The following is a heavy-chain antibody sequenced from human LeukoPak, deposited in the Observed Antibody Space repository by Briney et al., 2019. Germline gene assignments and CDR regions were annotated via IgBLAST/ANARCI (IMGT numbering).Heavy chain of an antibody. CDR2: IYYGGST. CDR1: GGSISSSSYY. CDR3: ASITTDYYYYYMDV. Sequence: SETLSLTCTVSGGSISSSSYYWGWIRQPPGKGLEWIGSIYYGGSTYYNPSLKSRVTISVDTSKNQFSLKLSSVTAADTAVYYCASITTDYYYYYMDVWGKGTTVTISS. J-gene: IGHJ6*03. V-gene: IGHV4-39*01. D-gene: IGHD3-22*01.